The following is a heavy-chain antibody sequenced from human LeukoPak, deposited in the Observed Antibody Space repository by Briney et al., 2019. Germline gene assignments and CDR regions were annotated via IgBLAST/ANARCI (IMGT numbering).Heavy chain of an antibody. CDR3: AKDQGYYGSGSYKEYFQH. Sequence: GGSLRLSCAASGFTVSSNYMGWARQAPGKGPEWVSVIYSGGSTYYADSVKGRFTTSRDNSKNTLYLQMNSLRAEDTAVYYCAKDQGYYGSGSYKEYFQHWGQGTLVTVSS. CDR1: GFTVSSNY. V-gene: IGHV3-53*01. CDR2: IYSGGST. J-gene: IGHJ1*01. D-gene: IGHD3-10*01.